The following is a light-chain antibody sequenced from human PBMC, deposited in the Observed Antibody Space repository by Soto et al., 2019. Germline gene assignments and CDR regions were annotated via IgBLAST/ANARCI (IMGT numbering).Light chain of an antibody. CDR1: TGAVTSGYY. CDR2: STS. V-gene: IGLV7-43*01. CDR3: LLYYGGQLGV. J-gene: IGLJ2*01. Sequence: QAVVTQAPSLTVSPGGTVTLTCASSTGAVTSGYYPNWFQQKPGQAPRALIYSTSNKYSWTPARFSGSLLGGKAALTLSGVQPEDEAEYYCLLYYGGQLGVFGGGTKLTVL.